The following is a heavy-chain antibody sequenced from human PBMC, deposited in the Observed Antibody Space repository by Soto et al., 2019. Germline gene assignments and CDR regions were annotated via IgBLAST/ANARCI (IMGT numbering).Heavy chain of an antibody. CDR3: AKCVAGYFDY. CDR2: ISGSGGST. Sequence: GGSLRLAXAASGFTFSSYAMSWVRQAPGKGLEWVSAISGSGGSTYYADSVKGRFTISRDNSKNTLYLQMNSLRAEDTAVYYCAKCVAGYFDYWGQGTLVTVSS. V-gene: IGHV3-23*01. D-gene: IGHD6-19*01. CDR1: GFTFSSYA. J-gene: IGHJ4*02.